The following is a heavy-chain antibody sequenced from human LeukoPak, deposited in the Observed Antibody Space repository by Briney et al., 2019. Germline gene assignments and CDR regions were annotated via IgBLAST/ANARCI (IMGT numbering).Heavy chain of an antibody. CDR2: IYNGNTI. V-gene: IGHV3-53*01. CDR3: ARAVRPGYSYGYDY. D-gene: IGHD5-18*01. Sequence: GGSLRLSCAASGFTVNSNYMSWVRQAPGKGLEWVSIIYNGNTIYYADSVEGRFTISRDTSKNTVYLQMNSLRAEDTAVYYCARAVRPGYSYGYDYWGQGALVTVSS. CDR1: GFTVNSNY. J-gene: IGHJ4*02.